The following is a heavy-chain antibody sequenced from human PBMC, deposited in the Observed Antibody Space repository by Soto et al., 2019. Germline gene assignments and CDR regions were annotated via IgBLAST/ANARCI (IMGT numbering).Heavy chain of an antibody. CDR3: AKAYLGARATFDS. J-gene: IGHJ4*02. V-gene: IGHV3-23*01. CDR2: LSGSGSAT. CDR1: GLIFSCYA. Sequence: GSLILSCAASGLIFSCYAMSWVLEARGKGLEWVSGLSGSGSATYYAASVKGRFTISRDNSQNTLYMQLSSLRAEHTAVYSSAKAYLGARATFDSWGQGTLVTVS. D-gene: IGHD2-2*02.